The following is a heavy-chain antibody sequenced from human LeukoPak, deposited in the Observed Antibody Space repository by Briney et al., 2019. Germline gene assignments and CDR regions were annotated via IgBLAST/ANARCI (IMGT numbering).Heavy chain of an antibody. CDR3: ARWSGERSAFDI. V-gene: IGHV4-59*01. CDR2: IYYSGST. D-gene: IGHD3-3*01. Sequence: SETPSLTCTVSGGSISSDHWTCIRQPPGKGLEWIGYIYYSGSTNYNPSLKSRVTISVDTSKNQLSLKLNSVTAADTAVYYCARWSGERSAFDIWGQGTMVTVSS. CDR1: GGSISSDH. J-gene: IGHJ3*02.